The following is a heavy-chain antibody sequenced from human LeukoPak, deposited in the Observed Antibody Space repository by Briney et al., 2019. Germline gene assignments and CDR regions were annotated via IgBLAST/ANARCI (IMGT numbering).Heavy chain of an antibody. CDR1: GFTFSSYG. J-gene: IGHJ4*02. CDR2: IPYDGSNN. Sequence: GGSLRLSCSASGFTFSSYGMHWVRQAPGKGLEWVAVIPYDGSNNYYADSVQGRFTISRDNSKNTLYLQMNSLRAEDTAVYYCAKGEYDILTGYSNWGQGTLVTVSS. D-gene: IGHD3-9*01. CDR3: AKGEYDILTGYSN. V-gene: IGHV3-30*18.